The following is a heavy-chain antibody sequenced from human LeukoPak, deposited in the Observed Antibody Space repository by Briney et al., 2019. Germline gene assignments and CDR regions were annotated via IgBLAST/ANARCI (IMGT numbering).Heavy chain of an antibody. Sequence: GGSLRLSRAASGFTVSSNYMSWVRQAPGKGLEWVSVIYSGGSTYYADPVKGRFTISRDNSKNTLYLQMNSLRAEDTAVYYCARGVDEGAFDIWGQGTMVTVSS. CDR1: GFTVSSNY. CDR3: ARGVDEGAFDI. V-gene: IGHV3-53*01. J-gene: IGHJ3*02. CDR2: IYSGGST.